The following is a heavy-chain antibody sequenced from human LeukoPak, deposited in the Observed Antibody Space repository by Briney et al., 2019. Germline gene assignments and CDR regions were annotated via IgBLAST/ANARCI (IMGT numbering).Heavy chain of an antibody. Sequence: GGSLRLSCAASGFTVSSNYMSWVRQAPGKGLEWVSVIYSGGSTYYADSVKGRFTISRDNSKNTLYLQMNSLRAEDTAVYYCARTDSSWYFWFDPWGQGTLVTVSS. CDR1: GFTVSSNY. J-gene: IGHJ5*02. V-gene: IGHV3-53*01. D-gene: IGHD6-13*01. CDR2: IYSGGST. CDR3: ARTDSSWYFWFDP.